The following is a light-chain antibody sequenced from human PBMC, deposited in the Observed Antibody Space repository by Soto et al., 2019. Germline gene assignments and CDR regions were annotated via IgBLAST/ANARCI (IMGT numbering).Light chain of an antibody. V-gene: IGKV4-1*01. Sequence: DIVMTQSPDSLAVSLGERATINCKSSQSVLHSSSKKNYLAWYQQRPGQPPKLLIYWASTRESGVPDRFSGSGSGTECTLTISSLQAEDVAVYHCQQYYSTPSFGQGTKLEIK. CDR1: QSVLHSSSKKNY. CDR3: QQYYSTPS. CDR2: WAS. J-gene: IGKJ2*01.